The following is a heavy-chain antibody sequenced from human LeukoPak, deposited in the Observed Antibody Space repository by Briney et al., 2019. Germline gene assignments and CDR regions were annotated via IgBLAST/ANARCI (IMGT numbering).Heavy chain of an antibody. CDR2: ISWNSGSI. CDR3: AKDVGVYYYYGLDV. CDR1: GFTLSNYV. J-gene: IGHJ6*02. V-gene: IGHV3-9*01. Sequence: GGSLRLSCVASGFTLSNYVMSWVRQAPGKGLEWVSGISWNSGSIAYADSVKGRFTISRDNAKNSLYLQMNSLRAEDTAFYYCAKDVGVYYYYGLDVWGQGTTVTVSS. D-gene: IGHD3-10*01.